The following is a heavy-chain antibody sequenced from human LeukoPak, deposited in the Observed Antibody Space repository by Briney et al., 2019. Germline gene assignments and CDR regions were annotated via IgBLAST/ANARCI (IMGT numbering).Heavy chain of an antibody. CDR1: GFTFSSYS. CDR3: ARDRLAPHYYYYGMDV. CDR2: ISSSSSYI. D-gene: IGHD6-19*01. Sequence: GGSLRLSCAASGFTFSSYSMNWVRQAPGKGLEWVSSISSSSSYIYYADSVKGRFTISRDNAKNSLYLQMNSLRAEDTAVYYCARDRLAPHYYYYGMDVWGQGTTVTVSS. J-gene: IGHJ6*02. V-gene: IGHV3-21*01.